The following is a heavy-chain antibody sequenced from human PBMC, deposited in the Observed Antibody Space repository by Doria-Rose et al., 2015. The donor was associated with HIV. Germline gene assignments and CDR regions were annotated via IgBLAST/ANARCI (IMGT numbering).Heavy chain of an antibody. CDR1: GVSLSSPGMG. CDR2: IFSDDER. J-gene: IGHJ4*02. CDR3: ARIKSSRWYHKYYFDF. V-gene: IGHV2-26*01. Sequence: QESGPVLVKPTETLTLTCTVSGVSLSSPGMGVSWIRQPPGKALEWLANIFSDDERSYKTALKSRLTISRAPSKSQVVLTMTDMDPVDTATYYCARIKSSRWYHKYYFDFWGQGTLVIVSA. D-gene: IGHD6-13*01.